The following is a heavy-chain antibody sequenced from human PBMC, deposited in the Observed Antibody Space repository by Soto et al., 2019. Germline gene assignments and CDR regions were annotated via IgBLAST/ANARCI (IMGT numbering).Heavy chain of an antibody. CDR3: ARDLVTYYDSSGRLAHDAFDI. J-gene: IGHJ3*02. D-gene: IGHD3-22*01. Sequence: QVQLVESGGGVVQPGRSLRLSCAASGFTFSSYAMHWVRQAPGKGLEWVAVISYDGSNKYYADSVKGRFTISRDNSKNTLYLQMNSHRAEDTAVYYCARDLVTYYDSSGRLAHDAFDIWGQGTMVTVSS. V-gene: IGHV3-30-3*01. CDR2: ISYDGSNK. CDR1: GFTFSSYA.